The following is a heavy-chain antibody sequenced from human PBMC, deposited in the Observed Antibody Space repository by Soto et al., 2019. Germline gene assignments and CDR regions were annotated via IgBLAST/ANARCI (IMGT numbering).Heavy chain of an antibody. Sequence: EVQLVESGGGLVQPGGSLRVACAASGFTFSSHWMHWVRQAPGKGLVWLSQINRYGSSADYADSVKGRFTISRDNAKNTLYVQMDSLRAEDTAVYYCARGGEEGVIDYWGQGTLVTVSA. CDR3: ARGGEEGVIDY. J-gene: IGHJ4*02. V-gene: IGHV3-74*01. D-gene: IGHD3-16*01. CDR2: INRYGSSA. CDR1: GFTFSSHW.